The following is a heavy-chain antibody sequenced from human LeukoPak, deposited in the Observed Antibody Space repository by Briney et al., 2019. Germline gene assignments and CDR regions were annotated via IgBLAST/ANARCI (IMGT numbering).Heavy chain of an antibody. Sequence: PGGSLRPSCAASGFTFRNAWMTWVRQAPGKGLEWVGRTKNMTHGGTTDYAAPVKGRFTISRDDSKNTLYLQMNSLKIEDTAVYYCMFRYSGTYYFDYWGQGTLVTVSS. CDR2: TKNMTHGGTT. D-gene: IGHD1-26*01. V-gene: IGHV3-15*01. CDR1: GFTFRNAW. J-gene: IGHJ4*02. CDR3: MFRYSGTYYFDY.